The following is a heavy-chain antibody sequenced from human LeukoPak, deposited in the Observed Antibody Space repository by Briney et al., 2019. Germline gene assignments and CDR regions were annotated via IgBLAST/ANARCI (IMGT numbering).Heavy chain of an antibody. CDR2: ISYDGSNK. CDR1: GFTFSSYG. J-gene: IGHJ4*02. CDR3: AKDPATAMVLDY. V-gene: IGHV3-30*18. Sequence: GGSLRLSCAAAGFTFSSYGMHWVRQAPGKGLERVAVISYDGSNKYYADSVKGRFTISRDNSKNTLYLQMNSLRAEDTAVYYCAKDPATAMVLDYWGQGTLVTVSS. D-gene: IGHD5-18*01.